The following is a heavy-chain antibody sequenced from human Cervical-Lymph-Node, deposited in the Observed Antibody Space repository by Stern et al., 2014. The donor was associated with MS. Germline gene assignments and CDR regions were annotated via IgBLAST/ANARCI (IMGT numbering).Heavy chain of an antibody. CDR1: GFTFSSYW. D-gene: IGHD3-10*01. CDR3: ARDGATMVRGVFDY. CDR2: INSDGSST. J-gene: IGHJ4*02. Sequence: EVQLVESGGGLVQPGGSLRLSCAASGFTFSSYWMHWVRQAPGKGLVWVSRINSDGSSTSYADSVKGRFTISRDNAKNSLYLQMNSLRAEDTAVYYCARDGATMVRGVFDYWGQGTLVTVSS. V-gene: IGHV3-74*01.